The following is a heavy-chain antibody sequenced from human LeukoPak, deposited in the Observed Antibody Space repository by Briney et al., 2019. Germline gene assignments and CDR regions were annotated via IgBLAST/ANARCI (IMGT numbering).Heavy chain of an antibody. Sequence: GEPLRISCKGSGYSFTSYWISWVRQLPGKGLEWMGRIDPSDSYTNYSPSFQGHVTISADKSISTAYLQWSSLKASDTAMYYCARLHENYYYGSGSYYGDFDYWGQGTLVTVSS. D-gene: IGHD3-10*01. CDR1: GYSFTSYW. J-gene: IGHJ4*02. CDR2: IDPSDSYT. CDR3: ARLHENYYYGSGSYYGDFDY. V-gene: IGHV5-10-1*01.